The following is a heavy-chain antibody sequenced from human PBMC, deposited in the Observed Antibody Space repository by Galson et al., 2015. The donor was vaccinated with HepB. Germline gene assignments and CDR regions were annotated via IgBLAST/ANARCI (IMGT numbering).Heavy chain of an antibody. CDR3: AKDGVMVVANPYHFHY. CDR2: ITSSGGNS. J-gene: IGHJ4*02. CDR1: GFTFSRYA. D-gene: IGHD2-15*01. Sequence: SLRLSCAASGFTFSRYAMTWVRQAPGKGLEWVSSITSSGGNSYYTESVKGRFTISRDNSKNTVLLQLNSLRVEDTAVYYCAKDGVMVVANPYHFHYWGQGTLVTVSS. V-gene: IGHV3-23*01.